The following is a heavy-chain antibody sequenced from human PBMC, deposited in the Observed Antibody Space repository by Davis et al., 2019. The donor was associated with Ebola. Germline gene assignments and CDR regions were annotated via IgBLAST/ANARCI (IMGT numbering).Heavy chain of an antibody. V-gene: IGHV1-58*02. Sequence: AASVKVSCKASGFTFTSSAMQWVRQARGQRLEWIGWIVVGSGNTNYAQKFQERVTITRDMSTSTAYMELRSLRSDDTAVYYCARGETFSGWYVYWGQGTLVTVSS. CDR2: IVVGSGNT. CDR1: GFTFTSSA. D-gene: IGHD6-19*01. J-gene: IGHJ4*02. CDR3: ARGETFSGWYVY.